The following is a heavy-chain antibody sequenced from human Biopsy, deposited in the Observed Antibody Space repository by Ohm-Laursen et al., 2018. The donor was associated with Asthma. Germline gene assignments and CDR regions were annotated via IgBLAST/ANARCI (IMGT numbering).Heavy chain of an antibody. D-gene: IGHD6-13*01. CDR2: IYYSGTT. Sequence: GTLSLTCSLSSGSGGYMSSGNYYWGWIRQPPGKGLEWIGSIYYSGTTYYNPSLESRVTVYADTSKNQFSLKLTSVPAADTAVYYCVRGSSSWHHGPFHYYYGLDVWGQGTTATVSS. V-gene: IGHV4-39*01. J-gene: IGHJ6*02. CDR1: SGSGGYMSSGNYY. CDR3: VRGSSSWHHGPFHYYYGLDV.